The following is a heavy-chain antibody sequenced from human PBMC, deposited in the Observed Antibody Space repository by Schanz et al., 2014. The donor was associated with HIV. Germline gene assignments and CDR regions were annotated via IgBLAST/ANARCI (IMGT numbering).Heavy chain of an antibody. J-gene: IGHJ6*02. V-gene: IGHV3-33*06. CDR1: GFTFTSYG. D-gene: IGHD2-15*01. CDR3: AKGGRDILSYYGMDV. Sequence: QVQLVESGGGAVQPGKSLRVSCAASGFTFTSYGMHWARQTPGRGLEWVAVIWYDGTNKYYADSVKGRFTISRDNSKNTLYLQMNSLRAEDTAVYYCAKGGRDILSYYGMDVWGQGTTVTVSS. CDR2: IWYDGTNK.